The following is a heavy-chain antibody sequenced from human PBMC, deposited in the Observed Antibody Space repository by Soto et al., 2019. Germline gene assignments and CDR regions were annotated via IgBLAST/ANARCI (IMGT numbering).Heavy chain of an antibody. D-gene: IGHD6-19*01. CDR1: GYTFTSYA. CDR3: ARLAVAGRGYFDY. CDR2: INAGNGNT. Sequence: ASVKVSFKASGYTFTSYAMHWVRQAPGQRLEWMGWINAGNGNTKYSQKFQGRVTITRDTSASTAYMELSSLRSEDTAVYYCARLAVAGRGYFDYWGQGTLVTVSS. V-gene: IGHV1-3*01. J-gene: IGHJ4*02.